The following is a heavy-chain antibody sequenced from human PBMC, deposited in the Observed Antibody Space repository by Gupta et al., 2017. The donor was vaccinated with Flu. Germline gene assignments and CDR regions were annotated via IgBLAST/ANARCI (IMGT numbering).Heavy chain of an antibody. D-gene: IGHD1-26*01. CDR1: GYPFSSYA. J-gene: IGHJ6*02. CDR2: ISYDGSDD. V-gene: IGHV3-30*18. CDR3: AKVMGSGRYFGRDGGYYYAMDF. Sequence: QVQLVESGGGVVQPGRSLRPSCAASGYPFSSYAMQWVRQSPGKGLEWVAHISYDGSDDYYEDSVKGRFTISRDNSEKTLFLQMNSLRPEDTAVYYCAKVMGSGRYFGRDGGYYYAMDFWGQGATVTVSS.